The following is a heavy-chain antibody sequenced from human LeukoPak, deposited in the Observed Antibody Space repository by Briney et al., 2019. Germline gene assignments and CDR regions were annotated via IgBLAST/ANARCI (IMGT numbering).Heavy chain of an antibody. Sequence: GGSLRLSCAASGFTFSSYAMSWVRQAPGKGLEWVSAISGSGGSTYYVDSVKGRFTISRDNSKNTLYLQMNSLRAEDTAVYYCAKDLRGYRNSSACSYWGQGTLVTVSS. J-gene: IGHJ4*02. CDR3: AKDLRGYRNSSACSY. V-gene: IGHV3-23*01. CDR1: GFTFSSYA. D-gene: IGHD6-6*01. CDR2: ISGSGGST.